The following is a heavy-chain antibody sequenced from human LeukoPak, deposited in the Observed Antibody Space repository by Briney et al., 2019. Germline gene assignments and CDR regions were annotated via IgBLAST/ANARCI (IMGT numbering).Heavy chain of an antibody. CDR1: GGSFSNYY. CDR2: INHSGST. J-gene: IGHJ5*02. Sequence: SETLSLTCAVYGGSFSNYYWSWIRQPPGKGLEWIGEINHSGSTNYNPSLKSRVTISADTSKNQFSLKLSPVSAADTAVYYCVQVRLAGLFDPWGQGTLVSVSS. CDR3: VQVRLAGLFDP. V-gene: IGHV4-34*01. D-gene: IGHD3-3*02.